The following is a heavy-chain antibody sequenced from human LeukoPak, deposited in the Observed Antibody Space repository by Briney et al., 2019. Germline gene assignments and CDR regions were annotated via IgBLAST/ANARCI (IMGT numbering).Heavy chain of an antibody. V-gene: IGHV4-61*02. CDR3: AGNRRAFWSGYYHDAFDI. J-gene: IGHJ3*02. Sequence: PSQTLSLTCTVSGGSISSGSYYWSWIRQPAGKGLEWIGRIYTSGSTNYNPSLKSRVTISVDTSKNQFSLKLSSVTAADTAVYYCAGNRRAFWSGYYHDAFDIWGQGTMVTVSS. D-gene: IGHD3-3*01. CDR2: IYTSGST. CDR1: GGSISSGSYY.